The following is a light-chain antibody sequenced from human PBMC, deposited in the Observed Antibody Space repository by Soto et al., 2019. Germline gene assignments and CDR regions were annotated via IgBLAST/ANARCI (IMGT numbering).Light chain of an antibody. CDR3: QQSYSNPLP. V-gene: IGKV1-39*01. Sequence: DIQMNQYTSSVSASFGDRGTITCRASQSIRNSLHWYQPTQGKAPKLLISAASSLQSGVPSRFSGSGSWTDCTLTISSLQPEDVETDYCQQSYSNPLPFGGGTKVDI. CDR2: AAS. CDR1: QSIRNS. J-gene: IGKJ4*01.